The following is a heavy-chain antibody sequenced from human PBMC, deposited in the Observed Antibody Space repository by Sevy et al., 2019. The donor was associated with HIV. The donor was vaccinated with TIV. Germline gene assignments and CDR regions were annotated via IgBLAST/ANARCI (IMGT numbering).Heavy chain of an antibody. Sequence: GGSLRLSCAASGFSVSSNYMSWVRQAPGKGLEWVSLIYSSGRTYYGDSVKGRFTISRDNSKNTLYLQMNSLRAEDTAVYYCAREGIAVAGIGYYFDYWGQGTLVTVSS. J-gene: IGHJ4*02. V-gene: IGHV3-53*01. CDR2: IYSSGRT. CDR3: AREGIAVAGIGYYFDY. CDR1: GFSVSSNY. D-gene: IGHD6-19*01.